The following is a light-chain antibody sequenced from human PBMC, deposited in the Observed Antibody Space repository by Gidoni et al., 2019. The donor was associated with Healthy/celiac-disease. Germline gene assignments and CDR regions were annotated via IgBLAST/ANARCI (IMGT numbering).Light chain of an antibody. CDR2: GAS. J-gene: IGKJ2*02. Sequence: EIVMTQSPATLSVSPGERATLSCRASQSDSSNLAWYQQKPGQAPRLLIYGASTRATGIPARFSGSGSGTEFTLTISSLQSEDFAVYYCQQYNNWPPWTFGQGTKLEIK. V-gene: IGKV3-15*01. CDR1: QSDSSN. CDR3: QQYNNWPPWT.